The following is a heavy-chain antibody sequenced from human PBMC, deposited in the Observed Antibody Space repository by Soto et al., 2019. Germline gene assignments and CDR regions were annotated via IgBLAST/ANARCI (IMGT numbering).Heavy chain of an antibody. CDR1: GYTFTSYY. D-gene: IGHD3-22*01. CDR2: INPSGGST. CDR3: ARDAAPGGGVVVTSNENTLDY. V-gene: IGHV1-46*01. Sequence: ASVKVSCKASGYTFTSYYMHWVRQAPGQGLEWMGIINPSGGSTSYAQKFQGRVTMTRDTSTSTVYMELSSMRSEDKAVYYCARDAAPGGGVVVTSNENTLDYWGQGNLVTVSS. J-gene: IGHJ4*02.